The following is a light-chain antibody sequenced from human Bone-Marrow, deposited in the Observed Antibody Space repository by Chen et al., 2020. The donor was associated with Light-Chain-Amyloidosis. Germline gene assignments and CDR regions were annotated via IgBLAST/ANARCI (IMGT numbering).Light chain of an antibody. CDR3: QQYYSTPGT. CDR1: QSVLYSSNNKNY. V-gene: IGKV4-1*01. CDR2: WAS. Sequence: DIVMTQSPDSLAVSLGERATINCKSSQSVLYSSNNKNYLAWYQQKPGQPPKLLIYWASTRESGVPDRFRGSGYGTDFTLTISSLQAEDVAVDYCQQYYSTPGTFGQGTKVEIK. J-gene: IGKJ1*01.